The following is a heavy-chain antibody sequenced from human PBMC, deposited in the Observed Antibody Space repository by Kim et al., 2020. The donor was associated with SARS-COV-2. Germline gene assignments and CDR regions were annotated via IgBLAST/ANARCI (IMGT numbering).Heavy chain of an antibody. J-gene: IGHJ4*02. CDR3: ARRTNNGAVVVIAHAYYFDY. CDR2: ISSSSSYI. V-gene: IGHV3-21*01. D-gene: IGHD2-21*01. CDR1: GFTFSSYS. Sequence: GGSLRLSCAASGFTFSSYSMNWVRQAPGKGLEWVSSISSSSSYIYYADSVKGRFTISRDNAKNSLYLQMNSLRAEDTAVYYCARRTNNGAVVVIAHAYYFDYWGQGTLVTVSS.